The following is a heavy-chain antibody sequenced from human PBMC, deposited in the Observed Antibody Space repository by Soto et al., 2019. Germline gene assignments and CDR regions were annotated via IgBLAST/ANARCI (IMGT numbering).Heavy chain of an antibody. CDR1: GGSISTSTYS. Sequence: SETLSLTCTVSGGSISTSTYSWSWIRQPPGKGLEWIGSFYYSVSTYYNSSLKSRVTISVDTSKNQFSLQLSSVTAADAAVYYCVRLCPTNYYGSGIGWFDPWGQGTLVTVS. CDR3: VRLCPTNYYGSGIGWFDP. V-gene: IGHV4-39*01. J-gene: IGHJ5*02. D-gene: IGHD3-10*01. CDR2: FYYSVST.